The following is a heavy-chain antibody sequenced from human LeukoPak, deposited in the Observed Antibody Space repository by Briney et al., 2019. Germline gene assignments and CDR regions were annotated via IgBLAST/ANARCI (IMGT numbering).Heavy chain of an antibody. CDR3: ARGGDWDYYYYYMDV. J-gene: IGHJ6*03. Sequence: GGSLRLSCAASGFTFSSYGMSWVRQAPGKGLEWVSAISGSGGSTYYADSVKGRFTISRDNSKNTLYLQMNSLRAEDTAVYYCARGGDWDYYYYYMDVWGKGTTVTVSS. CDR1: GFTFSSYG. V-gene: IGHV3-23*01. D-gene: IGHD2-21*02. CDR2: ISGSGGST.